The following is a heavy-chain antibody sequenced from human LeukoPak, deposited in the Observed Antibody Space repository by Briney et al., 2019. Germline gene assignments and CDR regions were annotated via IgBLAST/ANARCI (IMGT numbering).Heavy chain of an antibody. CDR1: GGSFSGYY. CDR2: INPSGRI. CDR3: AREDGRPKGLDV. J-gene: IGHJ6*02. D-gene: IGHD2-15*01. V-gene: IGHV4-34*01. Sequence: SETLSLTCAVYGGSFSGYYWTWIRQAPGKGLEWIGEINPSGRISYNPSLKSRLTISVDASKNQFSLNLHSVTAADTAVYFCAREDGRPKGLDVWGRGTTVTVSS.